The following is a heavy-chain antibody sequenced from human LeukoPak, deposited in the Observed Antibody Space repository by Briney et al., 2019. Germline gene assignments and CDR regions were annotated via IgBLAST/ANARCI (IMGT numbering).Heavy chain of an antibody. Sequence: SETLSLTCTVSGGSISSSNYYWRWIRQPPGKGLEWIGNIYYSGSTYYSPSLKSRLTISVDTSKNQFSLKLSSVTAADTAVYYCASLRTGDFDYWGQGALVTVSS. CDR1: GGSISSSNYY. D-gene: IGHD3-10*01. J-gene: IGHJ4*02. CDR2: IYYSGST. CDR3: ASLRTGDFDY. V-gene: IGHV4-39*01.